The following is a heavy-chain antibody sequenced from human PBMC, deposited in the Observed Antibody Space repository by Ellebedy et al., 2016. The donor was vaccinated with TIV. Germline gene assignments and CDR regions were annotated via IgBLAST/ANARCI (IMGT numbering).Heavy chain of an antibody. CDR2: LSYGGGTI. CDR3: ARGGRYSGSSPDY. Sequence: GGSLRLXXAASGFTFNDYYMSWIRQAPGTGLEWLSYLSYGGGTISYADSVKGRFTISRDNAKNSLYLQMNTLRDDDTAVYYCARGGRYSGSSPDYWGQGTPVTVSS. D-gene: IGHD1-26*01. J-gene: IGHJ4*02. V-gene: IGHV3-11*01. CDR1: GFTFNDYY.